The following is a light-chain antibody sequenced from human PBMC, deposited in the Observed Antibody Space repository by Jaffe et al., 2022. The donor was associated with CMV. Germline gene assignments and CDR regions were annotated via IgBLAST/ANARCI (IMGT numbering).Light chain of an antibody. Sequence: QSVLTQPPSVSAAPGQKVTISCFGGSSNIQKNYVSWYLQVPGTAPKLLISRNSDRPAGIPDRFSASKSGTLATLDITGLQPGDEADYYCATWDSSLSVAVFGGGTKLTVL. J-gene: IGLJ3*02. CDR2: RNS. CDR3: ATWDSSLSVAV. V-gene: IGLV1-51*02. CDR1: SSNIQKNY.